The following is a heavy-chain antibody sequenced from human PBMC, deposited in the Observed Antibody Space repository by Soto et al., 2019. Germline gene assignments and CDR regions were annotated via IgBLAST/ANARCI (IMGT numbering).Heavy chain of an antibody. Sequence: ASVKVSCKASGYTFTGYYMHWVRQAPGQGLEWMGWIKPNSGGTNYAQKFQGGVTMTRDTSISTAYMVLSRLRSDETTVYYCARGCRSSSSGHGHDAFDIWGQVTMVTVSS. CDR1: GYTFTGYY. CDR2: IKPNSGGT. J-gene: IGHJ3*02. V-gene: IGHV1-2*02. CDR3: ARGCRSSSSGHGHDAFDI. D-gene: IGHD6-6*01.